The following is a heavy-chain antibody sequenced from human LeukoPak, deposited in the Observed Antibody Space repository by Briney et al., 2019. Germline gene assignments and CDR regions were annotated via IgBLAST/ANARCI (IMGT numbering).Heavy chain of an antibody. CDR1: GGSISSYY. D-gene: IGHD3-10*01. CDR2: IYYSGST. Sequence: SETLSLTCTVSGGSISSYYWSWIRQPPGKGLEWIGYIYYSGSTNYNPSLKSRVTISVDTSKNQFSLKLSSETAADTAVYYCAREGGSGSNAFDIWGQGTMVTVSS. J-gene: IGHJ3*02. CDR3: AREGGSGSNAFDI. V-gene: IGHV4-59*01.